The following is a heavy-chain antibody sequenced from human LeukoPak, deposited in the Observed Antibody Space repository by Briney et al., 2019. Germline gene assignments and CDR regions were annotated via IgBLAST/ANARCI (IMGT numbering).Heavy chain of an antibody. CDR3: ARGTWDSSSSDAFDI. D-gene: IGHD6-6*01. J-gene: IGHJ3*02. Sequence: PSDTLSLTCTVSGGFISSYYGSWLREPPGKGVEGLGYIYYSGSNNYNPSLKSRVTISVDTSKNQFSLKLSSVNAADTAVYYCARGTWDSSSSDAFDIWGQGTMVTVSS. CDR1: GGFISSYY. V-gene: IGHV4-59*07. CDR2: IYYSGSN.